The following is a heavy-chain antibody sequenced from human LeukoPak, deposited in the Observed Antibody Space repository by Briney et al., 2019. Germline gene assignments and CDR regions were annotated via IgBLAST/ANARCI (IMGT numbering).Heavy chain of an antibody. V-gene: IGHV1-69*05. Sequence: GSSVKVSCKASGGTFSTYAINWVRQAPGQGLEWMGGIIPIFGTANYAQKFQGRVTITTDESTSTAYMELSSLRSEDMAVYYCARVFARSGEISGSYYYYWGQGTLVTVSS. D-gene: IGHD1-26*01. J-gene: IGHJ4*02. CDR3: ARVFARSGEISGSYYYY. CDR2: IIPIFGTA. CDR1: GGTFSTYA.